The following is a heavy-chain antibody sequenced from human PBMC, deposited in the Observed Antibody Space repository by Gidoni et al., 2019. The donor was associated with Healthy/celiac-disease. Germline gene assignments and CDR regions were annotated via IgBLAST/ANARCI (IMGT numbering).Heavy chain of an antibody. D-gene: IGHD2-2*01. CDR3: AKSGGYCSSTSCDYYMDV. CDR2: ISYDGSNK. Sequence: QVQLVESGGGVVQPGRSLRLSCAASGFTFSSYGMHWVRQAQGKGLEWVAVISYDGSNKYYADSVKGRFTISRENSKNTLYLQMNSLRAEDTAVYYCAKSGGYCSSTSCDYYMDVWGKGTTVTVSS. CDR1: GFTFSSYG. V-gene: IGHV3-30*18. J-gene: IGHJ6*03.